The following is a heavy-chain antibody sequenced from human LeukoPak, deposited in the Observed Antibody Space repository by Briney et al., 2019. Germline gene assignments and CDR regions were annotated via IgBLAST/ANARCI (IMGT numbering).Heavy chain of an antibody. CDR1: GGSISSSSYY. Sequence: TSETLSLTCTVSGGSISSSSYYWGWIRQPPGKGLEWIGEINHSGSTNYNPSLKSRVTISVDTSKNQFSLKLSSVTAADTAVYYCARELDYDSSGYYYGDWGQGTLVTVSS. D-gene: IGHD3-22*01. V-gene: IGHV4-39*07. CDR3: ARELDYDSSGYYYGD. CDR2: INHSGST. J-gene: IGHJ4*02.